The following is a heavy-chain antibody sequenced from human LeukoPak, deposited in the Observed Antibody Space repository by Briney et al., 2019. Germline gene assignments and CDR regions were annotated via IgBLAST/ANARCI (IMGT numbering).Heavy chain of an antibody. CDR3: ATSSGYGFLFEY. CDR2: FDPEDGET. Sequence: APVKVSCKVSGYTLTDLSMHWVRQAPGKGLEWMGGFDPEDGETINAQNFQGRVIMTEDTSTDTAYMEVRSLRSEDTAVYYCATSSGYGFLFEYWGQGTLVTVSS. D-gene: IGHD3-22*01. J-gene: IGHJ4*02. CDR1: GYTLTDLS. V-gene: IGHV1-24*01.